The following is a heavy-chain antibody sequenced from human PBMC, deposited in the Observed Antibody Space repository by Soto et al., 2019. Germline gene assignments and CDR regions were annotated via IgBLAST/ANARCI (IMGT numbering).Heavy chain of an antibody. CDR3: ARDTPQYYDILTGYSRHYFDY. Sequence: AASVKVSCKASGYTFTSYYMHWVRQAPGQGLEWMGIINPSGGSTSYAQKFQGRVTMTRDTSTSTVYMELSSLRSEDTAVYYCARDTPQYYDILTGYSRHYFDYWGQGTLVTVSS. CDR1: GYTFTSYY. CDR2: INPSGGST. D-gene: IGHD3-9*01. V-gene: IGHV1-46*01. J-gene: IGHJ4*02.